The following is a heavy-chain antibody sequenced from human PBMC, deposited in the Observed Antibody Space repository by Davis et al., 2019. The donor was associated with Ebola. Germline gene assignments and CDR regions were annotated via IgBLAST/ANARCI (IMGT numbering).Heavy chain of an antibody. CDR3: AKRVPYYFDN. CDR2: ILPSGGTT. J-gene: IGHJ4*02. V-gene: IGHV3-23*01. Sequence: GESLKISCAASGFSFSSHAMTWVRQAPGKGLEWVSFILPSGGTTFSADSVKGRFTISRDNSKNTLFLQMSSLRAEDTAVYYCAKRVPYYFDNWGQGTLVTVSS. CDR1: GFSFSSHA.